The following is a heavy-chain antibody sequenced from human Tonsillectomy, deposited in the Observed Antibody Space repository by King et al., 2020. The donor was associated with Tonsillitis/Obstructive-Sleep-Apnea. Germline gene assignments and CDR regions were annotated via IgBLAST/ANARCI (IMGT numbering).Heavy chain of an antibody. CDR1: GGSVSSSDYY. CDR2: IYYDGTT. V-gene: IGHV4-39*01. Sequence: MQLQESGPGLVKPSETLSLTCTVSGGSVSSSDYYWGWIRQPPGKGLEWIGTIYYDGTTYYNPPLRSRVTISVAPSKNQFSLNLNSVTAAATAVYYCARHSRDSSWGDYFYYMDVWGKGTTVTVSS. D-gene: IGHD6-6*01. J-gene: IGHJ6*03. CDR3: ARHSRDSSWGDYFYYMDV.